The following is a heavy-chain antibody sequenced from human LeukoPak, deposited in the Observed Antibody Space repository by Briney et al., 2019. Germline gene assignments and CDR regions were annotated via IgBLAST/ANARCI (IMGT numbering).Heavy chain of an antibody. CDR1: GGSVSSGSYY. D-gene: IGHD2-21*02. V-gene: IGHV4-61*01. CDR2: IYYSGST. CDR3: ATEIYCGGDCYSDY. J-gene: IGHJ4*02. Sequence: SQTLSLTCTVSGGSVSSGSYYCSCIPQPPGKGLEWVGYIYYSGSTNYNPPLKSRVTISVDTSTNQFSLKLSSVTAADTALYYCATEIYCGGDCYSDYWGQGTLVTVSS.